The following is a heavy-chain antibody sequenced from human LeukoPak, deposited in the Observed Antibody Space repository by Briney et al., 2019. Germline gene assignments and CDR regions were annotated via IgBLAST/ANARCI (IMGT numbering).Heavy chain of an antibody. V-gene: IGHV3-74*01. CDR2: INSDESTT. CDR1: GFTFSNYW. D-gene: IGHD5-18*01. CDR3: AGDPGTAMGRALDY. Sequence: GGSLRLSCAASGFTFSNYWMHWVRQAPGKGLVWVSRINSDESTTTYADSAKGRFTISRDNAKNTLYLQMNSLRAEDTAVYYCAGDPGTAMGRALDYWGQGTLVTVSS. J-gene: IGHJ4*02.